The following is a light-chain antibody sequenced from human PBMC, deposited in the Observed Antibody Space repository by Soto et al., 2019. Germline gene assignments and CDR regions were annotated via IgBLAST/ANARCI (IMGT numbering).Light chain of an antibody. V-gene: IGKV3-11*01. J-gene: IGKJ4*01. CDR3: QQRIKWPLT. CDR1: QNIHNH. CDR2: DAS. Sequence: EMVMTQSPATLSVSLGARVTLSCRASQNIHNHMSWFLQKPGQAPRLLIYDASNRATGIPARFSASGSGTDFTLTISSLEPEDFAVYYCQQRIKWPLTFGVGTKVDIK.